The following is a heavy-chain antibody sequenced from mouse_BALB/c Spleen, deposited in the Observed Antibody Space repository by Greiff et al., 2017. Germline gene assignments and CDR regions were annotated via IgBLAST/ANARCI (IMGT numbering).Heavy chain of an antibody. D-gene: IGHD4-1*01. Sequence: VQLQQSGAELVRPGTSVKISCKASGYTFTNYWLGWVKQRPGHGLEWIGDIYPGGGYTNYNEKFKGKATLTADTSSSTAYMQLSSLTSEDSAVYFCARSAGTDAMDYWGQGTSVTVSS. V-gene: IGHV1-63*02. CDR1: GYTFTNYW. J-gene: IGHJ4*01. CDR2: IYPGGGYT. CDR3: ARSAGTDAMDY.